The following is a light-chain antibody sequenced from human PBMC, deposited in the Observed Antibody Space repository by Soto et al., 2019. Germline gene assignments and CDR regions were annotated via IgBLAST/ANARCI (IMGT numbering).Light chain of an antibody. J-gene: IGKJ1*01. V-gene: IGKV3-15*01. CDR1: QGIGDT. CDR3: QQYNSYSLT. Sequence: EIVMTQSPATLSVSPGEGATLSCRASQGIGDTLAWYQQKPGQTPRLLIYDTSIRATGVPARFSGSGSGTEFTLTISSLQPDDFATYYCQQYNSYSLTFGQGTKVDIK. CDR2: DTS.